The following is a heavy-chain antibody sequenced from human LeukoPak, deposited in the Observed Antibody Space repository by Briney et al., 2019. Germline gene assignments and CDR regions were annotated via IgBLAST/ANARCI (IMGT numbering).Heavy chain of an antibody. J-gene: IGHJ4*02. V-gene: IGHV3-21*01. CDR1: GFTFSDYS. D-gene: IGHD5-18*01. Sequence: GGSLRLSCAVSGFTFSDYSMNWVRQAPGKGLEWVASISSSSPYIYYTDSVKGRFTISRDNAKNSPYLQMNSLRAEDTAVYYCARLYSRVGPFDYWGQGTLVTVSS. CDR3: ARLYSRVGPFDY. CDR2: ISSSSPYI.